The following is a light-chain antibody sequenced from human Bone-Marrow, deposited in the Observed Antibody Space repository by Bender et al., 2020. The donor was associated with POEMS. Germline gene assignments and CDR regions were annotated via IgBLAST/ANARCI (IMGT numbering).Light chain of an antibody. CDR2: EVS. V-gene: IGLV2-23*02. J-gene: IGLJ3*02. CDR3: CSYTGITVGTLVV. CDR1: SSDVGRYNF. Sequence: QSALTQPASVSGSPGQSITISCTGTSSDVGRYNFVSWYQQYPGKVPRLLIYEVSKRPSGVSYRFSGSKSGNTASLTISGRRGEDDADYYCCSYTGITVGTLVVFGGGTKVTVL.